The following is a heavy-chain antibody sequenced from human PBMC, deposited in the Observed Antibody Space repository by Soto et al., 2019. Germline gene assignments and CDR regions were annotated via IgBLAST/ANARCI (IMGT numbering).Heavy chain of an antibody. CDR1: GGSISSSSYY. CDR3: ARNPSSTTVTAYSLFDP. J-gene: IGHJ5*02. D-gene: IGHD4-17*01. CDR2: IYYSGST. V-gene: IGHV4-39*01. Sequence: SETLSLTCTVSGGSISSSSYYWGWIRQPPGKGLEWIGSIYYSGSTYYNPSLKSRVTISVDTSKNQFSLKLSSVTAADTAVYYCARNPSSTTVTAYSLFDPWGQGTLVTVSS.